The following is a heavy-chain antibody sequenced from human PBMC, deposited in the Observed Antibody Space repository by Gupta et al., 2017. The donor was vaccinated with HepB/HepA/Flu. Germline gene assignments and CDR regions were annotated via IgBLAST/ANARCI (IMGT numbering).Heavy chain of an antibody. J-gene: IGHJ4*02. CDR2: SRSSESKK. CDR3: ARDHIWAFDN. V-gene: IGHV3-48*02. Sequence: EVQLVESGGGLVQPGGSVRLSCAASGCSFSSFSMNWVRQAPGKGLEWVSYSRSSESKKIDADSVKGRFTISSDIAKNSLYLQMDSLRDEDTGVYYGARDHIWAFDNWGQGIVVTVSS. CDR1: GCSFSSFS. D-gene: IGHD2-21*01.